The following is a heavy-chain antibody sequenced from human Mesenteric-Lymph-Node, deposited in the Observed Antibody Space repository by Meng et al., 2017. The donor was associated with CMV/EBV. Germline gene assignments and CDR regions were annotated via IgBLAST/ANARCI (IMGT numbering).Heavy chain of an antibody. CDR2: IYSDAGRT. Sequence: AASGFTFDSYAMNLVRQAPGKGTEWVSVIYSDAGRTYYADSVKGRFTISRDNSKNTVFLQMNSLRVEDTAVYYCARGDSSGWSPFGYWGQGTLVTVSS. CDR3: ARGDSSGWSPFGY. J-gene: IGHJ4*02. CDR1: GFTFDSYA. D-gene: IGHD6-19*01. V-gene: IGHV3-23*03.